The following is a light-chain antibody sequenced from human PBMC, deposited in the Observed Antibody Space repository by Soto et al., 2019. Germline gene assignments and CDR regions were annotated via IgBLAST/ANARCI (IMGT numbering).Light chain of an antibody. CDR2: GTS. CDR3: QQYNKWPYT. J-gene: IGKJ2*01. CDR1: QSVGRN. Sequence: EIVMTQSPVALSVSPGESAALSCRASQSVGRNFAWYQQRPGQAPRVLIYGTSTRATGVPARFSGSGSGTDFTLTISRLQSGDFAVYSCQQYNKWPYTFGQGTRLEIK. V-gene: IGKV3-15*01.